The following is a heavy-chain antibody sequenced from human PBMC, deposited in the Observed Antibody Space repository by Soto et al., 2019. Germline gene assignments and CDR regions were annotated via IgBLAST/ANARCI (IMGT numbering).Heavy chain of an antibody. Sequence: GASVKVSCKASGYTFSSYYMHWVRQDPGQGLEWMGLINPSGETIYAQKFQGRVTMTEDTSTDTAYMELSSLRSEDTAVYYCATGPIAVAGPTFDYWGQGTLVTVSS. CDR3: ATGPIAVAGPTFDY. J-gene: IGHJ4*02. V-gene: IGHV1-46*01. D-gene: IGHD6-19*01. CDR1: GYTFSSYY. CDR2: INPSGET.